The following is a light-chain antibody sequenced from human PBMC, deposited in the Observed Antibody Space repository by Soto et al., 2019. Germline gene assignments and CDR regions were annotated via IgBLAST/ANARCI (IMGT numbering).Light chain of an antibody. J-gene: IGKJ1*01. CDR1: QSVSSH. V-gene: IGKV3-11*01. CDR3: QQWET. CDR2: DAS. Sequence: IAMTQSPATLYLSSGDRATLSCMARQSVSSHSTWHQQTPGQAPRRLFYDASNRATSIPARFSGSGSGPDFILPISRLEAEDFAVYYCQQWETFGEGTKVDI.